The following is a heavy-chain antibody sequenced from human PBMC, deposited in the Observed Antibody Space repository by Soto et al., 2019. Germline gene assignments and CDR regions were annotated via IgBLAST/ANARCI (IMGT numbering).Heavy chain of an antibody. CDR2: ISGSGGST. J-gene: IGHJ6*02. V-gene: IGHV3-23*01. Sequence: GGSLRLSCAASGFTFISYAMSWVRQAPGKGLEWVSAISGSGGSTYYADSVKGRFTISRDNSKNTLYLQMNSLRAEDTAVYYCAIDRNKYYYGMDVWGQGTTVTVSS. CDR3: AIDRNKYYYGMDV. CDR1: GFTFISYA.